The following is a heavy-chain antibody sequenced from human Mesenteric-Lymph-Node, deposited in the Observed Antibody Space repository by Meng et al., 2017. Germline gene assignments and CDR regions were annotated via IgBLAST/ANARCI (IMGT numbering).Heavy chain of an antibody. V-gene: IGHV3-7*01. CDR1: GYTFTNYW. CDR3: ARDGGSNFLFDY. Sequence: GESLKISCKGSGYTFTNYWMSWVRQAPGKGLEWVANIRKDGSDKYYVDSVKGRFAISRDNAKNSLYLQVNSLRAEDTAVYYCARDGGSNFLFDYWGQGTLVTVSS. CDR2: IRKDGSDK. J-gene: IGHJ4*02. D-gene: IGHD5-24*01.